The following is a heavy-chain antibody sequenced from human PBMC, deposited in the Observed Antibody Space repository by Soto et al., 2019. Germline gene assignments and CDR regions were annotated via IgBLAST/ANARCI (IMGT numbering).Heavy chain of an antibody. V-gene: IGHV4-31*03. Sequence: QVQLQESGPGLVKPSQTLSLTCTISGGSISSGGYYWSWIRQHPGKGLEWIGYIYYSGSTYYNPSLKSRVTISVDTSKNQCSLKLSSVTAAATAVYYCARDLQYSRLFYGMDVWGQGTTVTVSS. CDR2: IYYSGST. CDR1: GGSISSGGYY. CDR3: ARDLQYSRLFYGMDV. D-gene: IGHD6-13*01. J-gene: IGHJ6*02.